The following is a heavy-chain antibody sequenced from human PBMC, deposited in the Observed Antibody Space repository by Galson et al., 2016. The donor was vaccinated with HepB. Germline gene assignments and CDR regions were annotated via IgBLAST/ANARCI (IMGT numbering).Heavy chain of an antibody. CDR2: IYYSGIT. J-gene: IGHJ4*02. CDR1: GGSISRSSTYF. CDR3: ARVLTGRMLAAAGFDL. D-gene: IGHD6-13*01. Sequence: SETLSLTCTVSGGSISRSSTYFWAWIRQRPGKGLEWIGSIYYSGITYYTPSLRSRLTISVDTSENQFSLKLNSVTAADTAMYYCARVLTGRMLAAAGFDLWGQGTLVTVPS. V-gene: IGHV4-39*07.